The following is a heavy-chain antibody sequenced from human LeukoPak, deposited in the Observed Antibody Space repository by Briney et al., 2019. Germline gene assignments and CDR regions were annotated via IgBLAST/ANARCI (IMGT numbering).Heavy chain of an antibody. CDR1: GGSISSGDYY. Sequence: SETLSLTCTVSGGSISSGDYYWSWIRQPPGKGLEWIGYIYYSGSTYYNPSLKSRVTISVDTSKNQLSLKLSSVTAADTAVYYCARALGASVWSGGTYYYYMDVWGKGTTVTVSS. CDR2: IYYSGST. CDR3: ARALGASVWSGGTYYYYMDV. J-gene: IGHJ6*03. D-gene: IGHD6-19*01. V-gene: IGHV4-30-4*08.